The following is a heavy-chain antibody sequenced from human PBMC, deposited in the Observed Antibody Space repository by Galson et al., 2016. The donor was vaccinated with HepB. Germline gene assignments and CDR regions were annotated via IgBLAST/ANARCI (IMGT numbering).Heavy chain of an antibody. J-gene: IGHJ4*02. CDR3: SRATKLYYYDSSGYGY. D-gene: IGHD3-22*01. CDR2: IRSKTYGATT. V-gene: IGHV3-49*03. Sequence: LRLSCAASGFTFGDYAMSWFRQAPGVGLEWVGFIRSKTYGATTEYAASVKGRFSISRDDSNSIAYLQMNSLKTEDTAVYYCSRATKLYYYDSSGYGYWGQGTLVTVSS. CDR1: GFTFGDYA.